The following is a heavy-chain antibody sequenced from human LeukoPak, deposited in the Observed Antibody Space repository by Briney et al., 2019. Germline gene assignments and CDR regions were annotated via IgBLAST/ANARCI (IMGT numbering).Heavy chain of an antibody. CDR3: AKESVVRGVIIAVPYMDV. V-gene: IGHV3-23*01. CDR1: GFTFSSYG. J-gene: IGHJ6*03. D-gene: IGHD3-10*01. Sequence: GGSLRLPCAASGFTFSSYGMSWVRQAPGKGLEWVSAISGSGGSTYYAGSVKGRFTISRDNSKNTLYLQMNSLRAEDTAVYYCAKESVVRGVIIAVPYMDVWGKGTTVTISS. CDR2: ISGSGGST.